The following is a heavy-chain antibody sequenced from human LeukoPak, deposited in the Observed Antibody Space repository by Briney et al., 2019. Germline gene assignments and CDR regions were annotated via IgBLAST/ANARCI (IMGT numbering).Heavy chain of an antibody. J-gene: IGHJ3*02. CDR2: MNPNSGNT. CDR1: GYTFTSFD. Sequence: ASVKVSCKASGYTFTSFDINWVRQATGQGLEWMGWMNPNSGNTGYAQKFQGRVTMTRNTSISTAYMELSSLRSEDTAAYYCARVQLHTRDDAFDIWGQGTMVTVSS. CDR3: ARVQLHTRDDAFDI. D-gene: IGHD2-2*01. V-gene: IGHV1-8*01.